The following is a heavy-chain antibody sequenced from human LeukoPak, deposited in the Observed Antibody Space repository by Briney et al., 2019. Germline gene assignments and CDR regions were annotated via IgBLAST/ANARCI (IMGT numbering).Heavy chain of an antibody. Sequence: GRSLRLSCAASGFTFSSYAMHWVRQAPGKGLEWVAVISYDGSNKYYADSVKGRFTISRDNSKNTLYLQMNSLRAEDTAVYYCARFGGSYYGSGSYYPFDYWGQGTLVTVSS. J-gene: IGHJ4*02. D-gene: IGHD3-10*01. CDR1: GFTFSSYA. CDR3: ARFGGSYYGSGSYYPFDY. V-gene: IGHV3-30*04. CDR2: ISYDGSNK.